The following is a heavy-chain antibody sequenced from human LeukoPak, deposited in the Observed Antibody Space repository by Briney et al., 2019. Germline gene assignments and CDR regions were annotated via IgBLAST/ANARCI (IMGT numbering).Heavy chain of an antibody. CDR2: INHSGST. CDR1: GGSFSGYY. CDR3: ARCKRGVNGVCPKGLDY. V-gene: IGHV4-34*01. D-gene: IGHD2-8*01. Sequence: SETLSLTCAVYGGSFSGYYWSWIRQPPGKGLEWIGEINHSGSTNYNQSLKSRVTISVDTSKNQFSLKLSSVTAADTAVYYCARCKRGVNGVCPKGLDYWGQGTLVTVSS. J-gene: IGHJ4*02.